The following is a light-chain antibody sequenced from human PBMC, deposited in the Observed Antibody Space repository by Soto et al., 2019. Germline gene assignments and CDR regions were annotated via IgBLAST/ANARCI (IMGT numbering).Light chain of an antibody. J-gene: IGKJ5*01. CDR3: QQYKNWPL. Sequence: DIQMTQSPSTLSASVGDRVTITCRASQSVRSWLAWYQQKPGRAPKFLIYDASSLESGVPSRFSGSGSGTEFTLTISNLQPDDFAVYYCQQYKNWPLFGQGTRLDIK. V-gene: IGKV1-5*01. CDR1: QSVRSW. CDR2: DAS.